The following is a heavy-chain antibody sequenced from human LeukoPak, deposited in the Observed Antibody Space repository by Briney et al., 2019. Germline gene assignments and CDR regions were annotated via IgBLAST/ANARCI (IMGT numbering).Heavy chain of an antibody. CDR1: GGSFSGYY. CDR2: INHSGST. Sequence: SETLFLTCAVYGGSFSGYYWSWIRQPPGKGLEWIGEINHSGSTNYNPSLKSRVTISVDTSKNQFSLKLSSVTAADTAVYYCARAGDSSSSSYYYYGMDVWGQGTTVTVSS. J-gene: IGHJ6*02. V-gene: IGHV4-34*01. D-gene: IGHD6-13*01. CDR3: ARAGDSSSSSYYYYGMDV.